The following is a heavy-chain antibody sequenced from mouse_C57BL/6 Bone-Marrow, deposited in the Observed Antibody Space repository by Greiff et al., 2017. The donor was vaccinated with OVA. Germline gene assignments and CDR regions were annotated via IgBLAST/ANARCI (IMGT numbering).Heavy chain of an antibody. CDR2: IDPSDSYT. D-gene: IGHD1-1*01. Sequence: QVQLKQSGAELVMPGASVKLSCKASGYTFTSYWMHWVKQRPGQGLEWIGEIDPSDSYTNYNQKFKGKSTLTVDKSSSTAYMQLSSLTSEDSAVYYCARYYYVYFDYWGQGTTLTVSS. CDR3: ARYYYVYFDY. J-gene: IGHJ2*01. V-gene: IGHV1-69*01. CDR1: GYTFTSYW.